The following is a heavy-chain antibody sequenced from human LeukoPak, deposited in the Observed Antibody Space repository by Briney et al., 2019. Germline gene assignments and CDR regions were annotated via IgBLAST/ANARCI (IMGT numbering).Heavy chain of an antibody. D-gene: IGHD3-3*01. CDR3: ARDVAIFGVPYSDGMDV. CDR2: IIPIFGTA. J-gene: IGHJ6*02. V-gene: IGHV1-69*01. CDR1: GGTFSSYA. Sequence: ASVKVSCKASGGTFSSYAISWVRQAPGQGLEWMGVIIPIFGTANYAQKFQGRVTITADESTSTAYMELSSLRSEDTAVYYCARDVAIFGVPYSDGMDVWGQGTTVTVSS.